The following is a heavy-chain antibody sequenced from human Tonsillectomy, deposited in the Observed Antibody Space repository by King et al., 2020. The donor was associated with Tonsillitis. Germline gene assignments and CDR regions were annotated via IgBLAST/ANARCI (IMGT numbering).Heavy chain of an antibody. D-gene: IGHD6-13*01. CDR1: GYSISSGYY. CDR2: IYHSGST. Sequence: QLQESGPGLVKPSETLSLTCAVSGYSISSGYYWGWIRQPPGKGLEWIGNIYHSGSTYYKPSLKSRVTISVDTSKNQFSLQLSSEPAADTAVYYCARDWAAAGMRIHYWGQGNLVTVSS. J-gene: IGHJ4*02. V-gene: IGHV4-38-2*01. CDR3: ARDWAAAGMRIHY.